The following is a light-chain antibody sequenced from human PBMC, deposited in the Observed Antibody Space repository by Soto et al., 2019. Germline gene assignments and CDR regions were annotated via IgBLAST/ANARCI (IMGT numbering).Light chain of an antibody. CDR2: DDR. V-gene: IGLV3-21*02. CDR3: QVWDIGKALV. Sequence: SYELTQPPSASVAPGQTARITCEEKNIGSNRVNWDQQKPGQAPVLVVYDDRDRPSGIPERFSGSNGGSMATLIISRVEAGDEADYYCQVWDIGKALVFGGGTKLTVL. J-gene: IGLJ3*02. CDR1: NIGSNR.